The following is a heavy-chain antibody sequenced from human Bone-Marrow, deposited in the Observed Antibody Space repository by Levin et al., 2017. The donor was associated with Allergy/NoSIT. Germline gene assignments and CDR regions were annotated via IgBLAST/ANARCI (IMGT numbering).Heavy chain of an antibody. CDR1: GGSFSDYP. D-gene: IGHD3-3*01. CDR2: TIPIFGSP. J-gene: IGHJ4*02. CDR3: ATDRRIFGVIKNDYHLPSYFDY. V-gene: IGHV1-69*06. Sequence: SVKVSCKAFGGSFSDYPITWVRQAPGQGLEWLGGTIPIFGSPQYAQKFYDRVTITADKSTITAYLELRSLNSDDTAVYYCATDRRIFGVIKNDYHLPSYFDYWGQGTLVTVSS.